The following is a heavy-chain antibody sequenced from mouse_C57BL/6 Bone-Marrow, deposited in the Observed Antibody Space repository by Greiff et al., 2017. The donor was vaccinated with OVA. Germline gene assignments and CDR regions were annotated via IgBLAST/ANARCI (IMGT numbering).Heavy chain of an antibody. D-gene: IGHD1-1*01. CDR2: IDPEDGET. Sequence: VHVKQSGAELVKPGASVKLSCTASGFNIKDYYMHWVKQRTEQGLEWIGRIDPEDGETKYAPKFQGKATITADTSSNTAYLQLSSLTSEDTAVYYCATYYGSSSVYWYFDVWGTGTTVTVSS. V-gene: IGHV14-2*01. J-gene: IGHJ1*03. CDR3: ATYYGSSSVYWYFDV. CDR1: GFNIKDYY.